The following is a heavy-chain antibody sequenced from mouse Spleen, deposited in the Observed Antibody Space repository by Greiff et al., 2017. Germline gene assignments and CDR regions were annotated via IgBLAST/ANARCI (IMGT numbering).Heavy chain of an antibody. Sequence: DVKLQESGPGLVKPSQSLSLTCSVTGYSITSGYYWNWIRQFPGNKLEWMGYISYDGSNNYNPSLKNRISITRDTSKNQFFLKLNSVTTEDTATYYCARDGYYEYYAMDYWGQGTSVTVSS. V-gene: IGHV3-6*01. CDR1: GYSITSGYY. J-gene: IGHJ4*01. CDR3: ARDGYYEYYAMDY. CDR2: ISYDGSN. D-gene: IGHD2-3*01.